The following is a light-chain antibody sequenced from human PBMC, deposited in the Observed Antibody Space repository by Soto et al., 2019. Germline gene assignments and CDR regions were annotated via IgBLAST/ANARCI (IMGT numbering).Light chain of an antibody. V-gene: IGLV1-44*01. CDR3: TAWDDSLNAVV. Sequence: QAVVTQPPSASGTPGQRVTISCSGSSSNIGSKTVNWYQQLPGTAPKLLIYSNNQRPSGVPDRFSGSKSGTSASLAISGLQSEDEADYHCTAWDDSLNAVVFGGGTKLTVL. CDR1: SSNIGSKT. CDR2: SNN. J-gene: IGLJ2*01.